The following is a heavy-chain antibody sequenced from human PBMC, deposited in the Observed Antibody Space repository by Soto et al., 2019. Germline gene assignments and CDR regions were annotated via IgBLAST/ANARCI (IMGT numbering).Heavy chain of an antibody. CDR3: ARDREYYYYSSGNSYYHYGMDV. J-gene: IGHJ6*02. V-gene: IGHV1-18*04. CDR2: ISGYNGNT. D-gene: IGHD3-22*01. CDR1: GYTFTNYG. Sequence: QVQLVESGAEVKKPGASVKVSCKASGYTFTNYGISWVRQAPGQGLEWMGWISGYNGNTKYAQKFQGRVTMTTDTPTNTAYMDLSSLRSDDTAVYYCARDREYYYYSSGNSYYHYGMDVWGQRTTVTVS.